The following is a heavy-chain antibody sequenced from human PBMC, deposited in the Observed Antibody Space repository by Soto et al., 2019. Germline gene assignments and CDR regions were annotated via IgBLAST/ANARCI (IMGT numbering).Heavy chain of an antibody. Sequence: EVQLLESGGGLVQPGGSLRLSCAASGFIFSSYAMSWVRQAPGKGLEWVSAISGSGGSTYYADSVKGRFTISRDNSKNTLYLQMNSLRAEDTAVYYCAKAQSAGIAAAGGYFDLWGRGTLVTVSS. CDR3: AKAQSAGIAAAGGYFDL. D-gene: IGHD6-13*01. J-gene: IGHJ2*01. CDR2: ISGSGGST. V-gene: IGHV3-23*01. CDR1: GFIFSSYA.